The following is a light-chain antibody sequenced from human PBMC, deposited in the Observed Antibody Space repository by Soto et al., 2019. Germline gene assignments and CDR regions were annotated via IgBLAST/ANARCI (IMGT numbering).Light chain of an antibody. CDR1: QTVSSAR. Sequence: EIVLTQSPGTLSLSPGERATLSCRASQTVSSARLAWFQQKPGQAPRHLIYGASSRAPGIPDRFSGSGSETDFTLTITRLESEDFAVYSCHQYGSSPWTFGQGTKVEIK. V-gene: IGKV3-20*01. CDR3: HQYGSSPWT. CDR2: GAS. J-gene: IGKJ1*01.